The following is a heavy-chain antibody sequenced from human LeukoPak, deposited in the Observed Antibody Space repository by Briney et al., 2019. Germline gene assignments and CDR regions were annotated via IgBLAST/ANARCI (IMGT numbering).Heavy chain of an antibody. CDR2: IYTSGST. CDR1: GGSISSYY. D-gene: IGHD6-13*01. Sequence: SETLSLTCSVSGGSISSYYWSWIRQPAGKGLEWIGRIYTSGSTNYNPSLKSRVTISVDTSKNQFSLKLSSVTAADTAVYYCARLAAGTRGYYYYYMDVWGKGTTVTVSS. V-gene: IGHV4-4*07. CDR3: ARLAAGTRGYYYYYMDV. J-gene: IGHJ6*03.